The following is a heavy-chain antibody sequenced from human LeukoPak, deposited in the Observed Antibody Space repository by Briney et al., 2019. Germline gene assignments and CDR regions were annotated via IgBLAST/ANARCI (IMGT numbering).Heavy chain of an antibody. CDR3: ARTTVVAKYFDY. J-gene: IGHJ4*02. D-gene: IGHD4-23*01. CDR2: IYYSGST. V-gene: IGHV4-31*03. Sequence: SETLSLTCTVSGVSISSGGYYWSWLRQHPGKGLEWIGYIYYSGSTYYNPSLKSRLTISVDTSKNQFSLKLSSVTAADTAVYYCARTTVVAKYFDYWGQGTLVTVSS. CDR1: GVSISSGGYY.